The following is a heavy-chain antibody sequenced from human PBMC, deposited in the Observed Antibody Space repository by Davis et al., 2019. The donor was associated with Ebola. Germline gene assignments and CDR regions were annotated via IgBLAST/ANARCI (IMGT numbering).Heavy chain of an antibody. CDR3: ARDQNYYDSLYYYGMDV. CDR2: ISAYNGNT. CDR1: GGTFSSYA. V-gene: IGHV1-18*01. J-gene: IGHJ6*02. D-gene: IGHD3-22*01. Sequence: ASVKVSCKASGGTFSSYAISWVRQAPGQGLEWMGWISAYNGNTNYAQKLQGRVTMTTDTSTSTAYMELRSLRSDDTAVYYCARDQNYYDSLYYYGMDVWGQGTTVTVSS.